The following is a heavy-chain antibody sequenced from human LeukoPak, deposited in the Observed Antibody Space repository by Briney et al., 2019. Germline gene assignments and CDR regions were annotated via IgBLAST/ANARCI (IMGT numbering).Heavy chain of an antibody. D-gene: IGHD2-2*02. CDR1: GYSFTSYW. CDR3: ARAYTRPQPFDY. J-gene: IGHJ4*02. CDR2: IYPGDSDT. Sequence: GESLKISCKGSGYSFTSYWIGWLRQMPRKGLEWVGIIYPGDSDTRYSPSFQGHVTISADKSINTAYLQWSSLKASDTAMYYCARAYTRPQPFDYWGQGTLVTVSS. V-gene: IGHV5-51*01.